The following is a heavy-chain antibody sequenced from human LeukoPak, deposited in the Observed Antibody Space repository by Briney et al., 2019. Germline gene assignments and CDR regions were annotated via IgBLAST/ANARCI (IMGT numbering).Heavy chain of an antibody. D-gene: IGHD7-27*01. CDR3: ARDNWGPDH. CDR2: ITSDGGRT. J-gene: IGHJ4*02. Sequence: GGSLTLSCEASGFTFTDYWIHWIRQAPGTGLMWVSHITSDGGRTDYADSVRGRFTMTRDNARNTVYLQMNSLRVDGTAVYYCARDNWGPDHWGQGTLVTVSS. CDR1: GFTFTDYW. V-gene: IGHV3-74*01.